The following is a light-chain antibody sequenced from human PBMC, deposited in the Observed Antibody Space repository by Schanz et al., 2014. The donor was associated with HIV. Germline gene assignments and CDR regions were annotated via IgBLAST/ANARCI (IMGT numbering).Light chain of an antibody. Sequence: QSVLTQPPSVSGAPGQRVTISCTGSSSHISAHYDVHRYQQLPGTAPKLLIYGNSNRPSGVPDRFSGSKSGTSASLAITGLQAEDEADYYCTSYTSSSTVLFGGGTKLTVL. CDR3: TSYTSSSTVL. J-gene: IGLJ2*01. CDR1: SSHISAHYD. CDR2: GNS. V-gene: IGLV1-40*01.